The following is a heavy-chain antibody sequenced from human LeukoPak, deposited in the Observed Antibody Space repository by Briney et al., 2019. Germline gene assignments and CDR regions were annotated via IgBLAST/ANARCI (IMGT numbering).Heavy chain of an antibody. CDR1: GGSISSGGYS. V-gene: IGHV4-30-2*01. D-gene: IGHD4-17*01. CDR3: ARYGDSAWFDP. Sequence: SETLSLTCAVSGGSISSGGYSWSWIRQPPGKGLEWIGYIYHSGSTYYNPSLKSRVTISVDRSKNQFSLKLSSVTAADTAVYYCARYGDSAWFDPWGQGTLVTVSS. CDR2: IYHSGST. J-gene: IGHJ5*02.